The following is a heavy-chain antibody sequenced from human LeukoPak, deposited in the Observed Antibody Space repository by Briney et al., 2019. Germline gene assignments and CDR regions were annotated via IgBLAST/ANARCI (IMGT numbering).Heavy chain of an antibody. CDR2: IYYSGST. CDR1: GGSISSSSYY. CDR3: ARDRPVGGYSYGYDY. J-gene: IGHJ4*02. Sequence: PSETLSLTCTVSGGSISSSSYYWGWIRQPPGKGLEWIGSIYYSGSTYYNPSLKSRVTISVDTSKNQFSLKLSSVTAADTAVYYCARDRPVGGYSYGYDYWGQGTLVTVSS. D-gene: IGHD5-18*01. V-gene: IGHV4-39*07.